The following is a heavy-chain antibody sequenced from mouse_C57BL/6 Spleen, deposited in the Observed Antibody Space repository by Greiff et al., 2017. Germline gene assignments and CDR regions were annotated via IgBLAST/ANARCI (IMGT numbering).Heavy chain of an antibody. J-gene: IGHJ4*01. D-gene: IGHD2-12*01. CDR1: GYTFTDYY. CDR3: ARRGGDDQRNYAMDD. V-gene: IGHV1-26*01. Sequence: EVQLQQSGPELVKPGASVTISCKASGYTFTDYYMNWVKQSHGKSLEWIGDINPNNGGTSYNQKLKGKATLTVDKASCTAYLELRRRSSEDSAVEYCARRGGDDQRNYAMDDWGQGTSVTVSS. CDR2: INPNNGGT.